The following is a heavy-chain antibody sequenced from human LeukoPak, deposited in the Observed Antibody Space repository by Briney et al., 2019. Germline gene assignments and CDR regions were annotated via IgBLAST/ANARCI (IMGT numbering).Heavy chain of an antibody. CDR1: GGSISSYY. CDR3: ARVAYCSSTSCSWGAFDI. CDR2: IYTSGST. V-gene: IGHV4-4*07. J-gene: IGHJ3*02. Sequence: SETLSLTCTVAGGSISSYYWSWIRQPAGKGLEWIGRIYTSGSTNYNPSLKSRVTMSVDTSKNQFSLKLSSVTAAETAVYYCARVAYCSSTSCSWGAFDIWGQGTMVTVSS. D-gene: IGHD2-2*01.